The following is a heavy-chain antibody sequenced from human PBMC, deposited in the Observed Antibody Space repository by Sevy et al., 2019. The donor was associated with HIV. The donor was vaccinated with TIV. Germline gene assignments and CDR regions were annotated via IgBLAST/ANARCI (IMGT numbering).Heavy chain of an antibody. D-gene: IGHD3-10*01. CDR2: ISMSSGDT. Sequence: GGSLRLSCAASGFTFSTYAMTWVRQAPGKGLEWVSVISMSSGDTYYADSVKGRFTISRDNSKKTLYLQTNSLRAEDTAVYYCAKDRVSGIYYTGDFDSWGQGTLVTVSS. CDR3: AKDRVSGIYYTGDFDS. J-gene: IGHJ4*02. V-gene: IGHV3-23*01. CDR1: GFTFSTYA.